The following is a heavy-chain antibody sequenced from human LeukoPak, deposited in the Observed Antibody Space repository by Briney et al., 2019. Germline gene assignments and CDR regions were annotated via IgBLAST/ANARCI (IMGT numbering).Heavy chain of an antibody. J-gene: IGHJ4*02. V-gene: IGHV4-59*07. CDR2: IYYSGST. D-gene: IGHD1-26*01. CDR1: GGSISSYY. Sequence: KPSDTLSLTCTVSGGSISSYYGSWIRQPPGKGLEGIGYIYYSGSTNYNPSLKSRVTISVDTTKNQFSLKLSSVTAADTAVYYCASSKESGTATTSYYFDYWGQGTLVTVSS. CDR3: ASSKESGTATTSYYFDY.